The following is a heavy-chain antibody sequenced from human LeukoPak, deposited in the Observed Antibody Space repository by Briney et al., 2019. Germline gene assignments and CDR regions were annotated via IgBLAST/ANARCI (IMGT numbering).Heavy chain of an antibody. Sequence: SQTLSLTCTVSGGSISSGDYYWSWIRQPPGKGLEWIGYIYYSGSTYYNPSLKSRVTISVDTSKNQFSLKLSSVTAADTAVYYCARETMVRGNYFDYWGQGTLVTVSS. V-gene: IGHV4-30-4*08. D-gene: IGHD3-10*01. CDR2: IYYSGST. CDR1: GGSISSGDYY. CDR3: ARETMVRGNYFDY. J-gene: IGHJ4*02.